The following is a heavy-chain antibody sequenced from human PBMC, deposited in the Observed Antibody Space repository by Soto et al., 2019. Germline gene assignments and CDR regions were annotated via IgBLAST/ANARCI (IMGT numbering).Heavy chain of an antibody. CDR1: GGCISSGAPD. J-gene: IGHJ4*02. CDR2: IYYSGNT. CDR3: VRYCSTTKGRFDY. Sequence: TLSLTCTVSGGCISSGAPDWGWIRQPPGKGLEWIGYIYYSGNTYFNPSLKSRVTLSVDTSKNQFYLNLSSVTAADTAVYYCVRYCSTTKGRFDYWGQGTLVTVSS. D-gene: IGHD2-2*01. V-gene: IGHV4-30-4*01.